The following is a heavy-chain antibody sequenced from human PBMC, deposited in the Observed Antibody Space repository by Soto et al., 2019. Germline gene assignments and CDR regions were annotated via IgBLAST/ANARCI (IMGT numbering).Heavy chain of an antibody. V-gene: IGHV1-18*01. D-gene: IGHD3-16*02. J-gene: IGHJ4*02. CDR1: GYTFTSYG. CDR2: ISAYNGNT. Sequence: QVQLVQSGAEVKKPGASVKVSCKASGYTFTSYGISWVRQAPGQGLEWMGWISAYNGNTNYAQKLQGRVTMTTDTSTSTGYMELRSLRSDDTAVYYCASSNYDYVWGSYRLWGQGTLVTVSS. CDR3: ASSNYDYVWGSYRL.